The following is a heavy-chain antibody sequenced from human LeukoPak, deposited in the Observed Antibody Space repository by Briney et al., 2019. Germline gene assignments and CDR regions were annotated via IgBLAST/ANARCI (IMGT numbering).Heavy chain of an antibody. Sequence: GGSLRLSCVASGFPFSSYEMNWVRQAPGKGLEWVSYISGSGSSMYYADSVKGRFTISRDNAKNSLYLQMNSLRAEDTAVYYCARGHNDYWGQGTLVTVSS. V-gene: IGHV3-48*03. CDR1: GFPFSSYE. CDR2: ISGSGSSM. J-gene: IGHJ4*02. CDR3: ARGHNDY.